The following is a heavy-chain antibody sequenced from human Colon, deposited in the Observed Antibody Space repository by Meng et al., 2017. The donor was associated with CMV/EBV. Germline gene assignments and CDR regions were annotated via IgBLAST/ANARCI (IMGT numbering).Heavy chain of an antibody. J-gene: IGHJ4*02. CDR3: ARDTVGSVDY. CDR1: GGSVSSGGYY. V-gene: IGHV4-31*03. Sequence: LTDTVSGGSVSSGGYYWSWIRQHPGKGLEWIGYIYYSGSTYCDPSLKSRVTISVDTSKNQLSLKLSSVTAADTAVYYCARDTVGSVDYWGQGTLVTVSS. D-gene: IGHD1-26*01. CDR2: IYYSGST.